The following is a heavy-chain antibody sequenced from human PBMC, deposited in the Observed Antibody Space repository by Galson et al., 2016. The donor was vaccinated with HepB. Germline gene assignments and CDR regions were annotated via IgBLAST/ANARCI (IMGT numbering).Heavy chain of an antibody. J-gene: IGHJ6*02. CDR2: IKQDGSEK. V-gene: IGHV3-7*01. CDR1: GFGFSSYW. D-gene: IGHD5-18*01. CDR3: ARVSYVDLARKLFPNYYFGMDV. Sequence: SLRLSCAASGFGFSSYWMSWVRQAPGKGLEWVANIKQDGSEKYYVDSVKGRFTITRDKAKNSLYLQVNSLRAEDTAVYYCARVSYVDLARKLFPNYYFGMDVWGQGTTVTVSS.